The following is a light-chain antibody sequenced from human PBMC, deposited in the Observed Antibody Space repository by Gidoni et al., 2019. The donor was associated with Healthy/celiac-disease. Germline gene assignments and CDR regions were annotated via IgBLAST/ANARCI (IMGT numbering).Light chain of an antibody. V-gene: IGKV4-1*01. CDR1: QSVLYSSNNKNY. CDR2: WAS. CDR3: QQYYSTPPA. Sequence: DIVMTQSPDSLAVSLGERATINCKSSQSVLYSSNNKNYLAWYQQKPGQPPKLLIYWASTRESGVPDRFSGSGSGTDFTLTISSLQAEDVAVYYCQQYYSTPPAFGPXTKVEIK. J-gene: IGKJ3*01.